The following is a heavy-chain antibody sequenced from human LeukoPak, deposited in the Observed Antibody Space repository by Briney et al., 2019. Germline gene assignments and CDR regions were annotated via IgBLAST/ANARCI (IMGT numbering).Heavy chain of an antibody. CDR3: TTRWGIVGTTPADY. CDR1: GFTFSSYW. D-gene: IGHD1-26*01. J-gene: IGHJ4*02. Sequence: GGSLRLSCAASGFTFSSYWMHWVRHAPGKGLVWVSRINSDGSSTSYADSVKGRFTISRDNAKNTLYLQMNSLKTEDTAVYYCTTRWGIVGTTPADYWGQGTLVTVSS. CDR2: INSDGSST. V-gene: IGHV3-74*01.